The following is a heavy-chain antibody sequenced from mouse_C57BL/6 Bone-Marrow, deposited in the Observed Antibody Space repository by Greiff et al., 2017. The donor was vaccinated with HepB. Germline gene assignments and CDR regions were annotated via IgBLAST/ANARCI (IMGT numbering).Heavy chain of an antibody. CDR2: ISNLAYSI. Sequence: EVKVVESGGGLVQPGGSLKLSCAASGFTFSDYGMAWVRQAPRKGPEWVAFISNLAYSIYYADTVTGRFTISRENANNTLYLEMSSLRSEDTAMYYCARKGDYYGSSYWYFDVWGTGTTVTVSS. CDR1: GFTFSDYG. D-gene: IGHD1-1*01. J-gene: IGHJ1*03. V-gene: IGHV5-15*01. CDR3: ARKGDYYGSSYWYFDV.